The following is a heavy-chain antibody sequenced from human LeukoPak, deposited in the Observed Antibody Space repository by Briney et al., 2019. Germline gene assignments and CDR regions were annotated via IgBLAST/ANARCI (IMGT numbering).Heavy chain of an antibody. J-gene: IGHJ4*02. CDR2: MIPIFGTA. Sequence: ASVKVSCKASGGTFSSYAISWVRQAPGQGLEWMGGMIPIFGTANYAQKFQGRVTITADESTSTAYMELSSLRSEDTAVYYCASRHTAMENDYWGQGTLVTVSS. CDR3: ASRHTAMENDY. D-gene: IGHD5-18*01. V-gene: IGHV1-69*13. CDR1: GGTFSSYA.